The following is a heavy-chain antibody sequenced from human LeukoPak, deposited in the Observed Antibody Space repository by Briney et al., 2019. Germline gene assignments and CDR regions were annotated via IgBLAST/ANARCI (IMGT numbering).Heavy chain of an antibody. D-gene: IGHD5-12*01. V-gene: IGHV4-59*01. J-gene: IGHJ5*02. CDR1: GGSISSYY. CDR3: ARGHSGYDRGVNWFDP. CDR2: IYYSGST. Sequence: SETLSLTCTVSGGSISSYYWSWIRQPPGKGLEWIGYIYYSGSTNYNPSLKSRVTISVDTSKNQFPLKLSSVTAADTAVYYCARGHSGYDRGVNWFDPWGQGTLVTVSS.